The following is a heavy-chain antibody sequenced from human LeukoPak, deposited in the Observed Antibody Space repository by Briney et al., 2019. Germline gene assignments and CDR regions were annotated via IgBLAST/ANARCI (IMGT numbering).Heavy chain of an antibody. J-gene: IGHJ6*02. V-gene: IGHV7-4-1*02. Sequence: ASVKVSCEASGNSFSSYVMNWVRQAPGQGLEWMGWINTNSGNPTYAQGFRGRFVLSADSSVSTAYLEISNLKAEDTAVYYCATYGSKSSLYGMDVWGQGTTVAVSS. CDR1: GNSFSSYV. CDR2: INTNSGNP. D-gene: IGHD3-10*01. CDR3: ATYGSKSSLYGMDV.